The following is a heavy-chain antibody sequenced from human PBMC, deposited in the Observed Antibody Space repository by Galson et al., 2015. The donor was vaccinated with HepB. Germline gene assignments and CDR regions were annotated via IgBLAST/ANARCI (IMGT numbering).Heavy chain of an antibody. CDR2: ISSGGSDT. D-gene: IGHD4-17*01. V-gene: IGHV3-21*01. CDR1: GFTFSSYS. J-gene: IGHJ4*02. CDR3: ARDTSPQLYGDYVSFGY. Sequence: SLRLSCAASGFTFSSYSMNWVRQAPGKGLEWVSSISSGGSDTYYADSVKGRFTISRDNAKNSLYLQVKSLRAEDTAVYYCARDTSPQLYGDYVSFGYWGQGTLLTVSS.